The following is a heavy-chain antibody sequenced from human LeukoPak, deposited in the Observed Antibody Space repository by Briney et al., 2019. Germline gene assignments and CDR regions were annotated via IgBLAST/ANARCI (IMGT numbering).Heavy chain of an antibody. V-gene: IGHV3-30*18. Sequence: PGRTLRLSCEASGCTFSSYGRHWVRQAPGKGLEWVAGISNGGSYKYYADSVKGRFTISRDNSTNTLYLQMTTLTPDDTALYYCAKPRGGDSWAFDTWGQGTLVAVSS. CDR3: AKPRGGDSWAFDT. J-gene: IGHJ3*02. CDR2: ISNGGSYK. CDR1: GCTFSSYG. D-gene: IGHD2-21*02.